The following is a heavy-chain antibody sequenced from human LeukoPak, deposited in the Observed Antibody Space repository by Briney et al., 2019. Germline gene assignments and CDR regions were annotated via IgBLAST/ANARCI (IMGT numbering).Heavy chain of an antibody. D-gene: IGHD3-22*01. CDR1: GSTFTRYY. V-gene: IGHV1-2*02. CDR3: ARGGTMIVADLDY. J-gene: IGHJ4*02. Sequence: ASLKVSCKASGSTFTRYYMHWVRQAPGQGLEWMGWINTNSGGTNYAQKFQGRVTMTRDTSISTAYMELSRLRSDDAAVYYCARGGTMIVADLDYWGQGTLVTVSS. CDR2: INTNSGGT.